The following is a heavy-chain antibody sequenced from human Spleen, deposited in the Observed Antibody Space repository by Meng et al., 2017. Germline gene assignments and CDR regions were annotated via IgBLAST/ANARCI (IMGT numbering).Heavy chain of an antibody. CDR1: GYTFTHYY. V-gene: IGHV1-2*02. CDR2: VKTNSGGT. J-gene: IGHJ5*02. D-gene: IGHD2-2*01. Sequence: ASVKVSCKSSGYTFTHYYIHWVRQAPGQGLEWMGWVKTNSGGTNYAQKFQGRVTMTRDTSISTAYMELSRLRPDDTAVYYCARDAERRYQLQSVGKQAQDSRAYWLDPWGQGTPVTVSS. CDR3: ARDAERRYQLQSVGKQAQDSRAYWLDP.